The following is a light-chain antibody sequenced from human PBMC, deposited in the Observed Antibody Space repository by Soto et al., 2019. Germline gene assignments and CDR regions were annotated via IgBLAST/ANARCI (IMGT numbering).Light chain of an antibody. CDR2: GAS. J-gene: IGKJ4*01. CDR1: QSIGST. V-gene: IGKV3D-15*01. CDR3: QQYNNWPLT. Sequence: EIVMTQSPATLSVSPGERATLSCRASQSIGSTLAWYQQKPGQAPRLLIYGASTRATGIPARFSGSGSGTEFTLTISSLQSEDFAVYNCQQYNNWPLTFGGRTKLEIK.